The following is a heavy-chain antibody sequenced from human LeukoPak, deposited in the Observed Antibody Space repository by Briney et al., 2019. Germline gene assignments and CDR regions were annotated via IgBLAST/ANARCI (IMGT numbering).Heavy chain of an antibody. CDR2: INHSGST. Sequence: SETLSLTCAVYGGSFSGYYWSWIRQPPGKGLEWIGEINHSGSTNYHPSLKSRVTISVDTSKNQFSLKLSSVTAADTAVYYCARGLEIAAIDYWGQGTLVTVSS. J-gene: IGHJ4*02. CDR1: GGSFSGYY. D-gene: IGHD6-25*01. CDR3: ARGLEIAAIDY. V-gene: IGHV4-34*01.